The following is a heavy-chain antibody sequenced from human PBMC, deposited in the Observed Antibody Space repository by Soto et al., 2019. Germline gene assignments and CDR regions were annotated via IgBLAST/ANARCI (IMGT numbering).Heavy chain of an antibody. CDR2: INAGNGNT. V-gene: IGHV1-3*01. Sequence: GASVKVSCKASGYTFTSYAMHWVRQAPGQRLEWMGWINAGNGNTKYSQKFQGRVTITRDTSASTAYMELSSLRSEDTAVYYCARDKIARAYSGYDSGIDYWGQGTLVTVSS. D-gene: IGHD5-12*01. CDR3: ARDKIARAYSGYDSGIDY. J-gene: IGHJ4*02. CDR1: GYTFTSYA.